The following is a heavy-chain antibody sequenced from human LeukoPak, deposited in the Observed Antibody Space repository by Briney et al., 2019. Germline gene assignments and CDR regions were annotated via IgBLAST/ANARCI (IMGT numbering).Heavy chain of an antibody. V-gene: IGHV3-23*01. CDR3: AKDTRDGYNYVPGFDY. Sequence: PGGSLRLSCAASGFTFSSYAMSWVRQAPGKGLEWVSAISGSGGSTYYADSVKGRFTISRDNSKNTLYLQMNSLRAEDTAVYYCAKDTRDGYNYVPGFDYWGQGTLVTVPS. CDR2: ISGSGGST. CDR1: GFTFSSYA. J-gene: IGHJ4*02. D-gene: IGHD5-24*01.